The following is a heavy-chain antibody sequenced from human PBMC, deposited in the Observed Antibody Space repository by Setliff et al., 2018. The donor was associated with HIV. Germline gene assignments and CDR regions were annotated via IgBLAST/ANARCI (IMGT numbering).Heavy chain of an antibody. CDR3: ARVKSIKTTLVRLWPRFDL. J-gene: IGHJ5*02. Sequence: SETLSLTCAVYTESLTRYDWAWIRQSPEKGLEWIGEFDDSGSIIYNPSLQSRVTMSVDTSKDQFSLKVRSLTAADTGLYYCARVKSIKTTLVRLWPRFDLWGQGTQVTVSS. D-gene: IGHD3-10*01. V-gene: IGHV4-34*01. CDR2: FDDSGSI. CDR1: TESLTRYD.